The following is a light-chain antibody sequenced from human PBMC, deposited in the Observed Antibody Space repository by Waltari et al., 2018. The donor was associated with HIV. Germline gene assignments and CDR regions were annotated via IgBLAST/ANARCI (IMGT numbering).Light chain of an antibody. CDR1: QHITSNY. CDR3: QHYGSSPRYT. CDR2: GAS. J-gene: IGKJ2*01. Sequence: EVDLTQAPDTLSLSPGERATLSCRASQHITSNYLAWYQQRLGQAPRLLIYGASSRATCIPERFGGSGSGTDFTLTISRLDPEDFAMYYCQHYGSSPRYTFGQGTNLEIK. V-gene: IGKV3-20*01.